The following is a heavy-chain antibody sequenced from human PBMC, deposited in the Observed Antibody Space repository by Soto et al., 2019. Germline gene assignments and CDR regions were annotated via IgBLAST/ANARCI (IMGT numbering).Heavy chain of an antibody. CDR1: GFTFSSYG. CDR2: MYFDGSNK. V-gene: IGHV3-33*01. D-gene: IGHD2-15*01. J-gene: IGHJ2*01. CDR3: ARGGWRANWYFDL. Sequence: QVQLVESGGGVVQPGRSLRLSCAASGFTFSSYGMHWVRQAPGKGLEWVAVMYFDGSNKYYADSVKGRFTISRDISKNTLYLQMNSLRAEDTAVYYCARGGWRANWYFDLRGRGTLVTVSS.